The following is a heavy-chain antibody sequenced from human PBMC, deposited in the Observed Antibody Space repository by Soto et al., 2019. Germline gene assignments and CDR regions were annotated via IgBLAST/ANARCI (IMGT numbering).Heavy chain of an antibody. V-gene: IGHV4-59*01. CDR2: IYYSGST. CDR3: AREYVAHYYFDY. CDR1: GGSISSYY. Sequence: SETLSLTCTVSGGSISSYYWSWIRQPPGKGLEWIGYIYYSGSTNYNPSLKSRVTISVDTSKNQFSLKLSSVTAADTAVYYCAREYVAHYYFDYWGQGTLVTVSS. D-gene: IGHD2-15*01. J-gene: IGHJ4*02.